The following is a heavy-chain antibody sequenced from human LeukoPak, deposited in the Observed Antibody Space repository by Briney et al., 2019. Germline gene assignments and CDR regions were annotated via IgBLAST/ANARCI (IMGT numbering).Heavy chain of an antibody. J-gene: IGHJ4*02. CDR3: ARLKSGSDC. D-gene: IGHD3-22*01. CDR1: GGSISSSRYY. V-gene: IGHV4-39*01. CDR2: IYYSGST. Sequence: SETLSLTCSVSGGSISSSRYYWGWIRQPPGKGLEWIGSIYYSGSTYYNPSLKSRVTISVDTSKNQFSLKLSSVTGADTAVYYCARLKSGSDCWGQGTLVTVSS.